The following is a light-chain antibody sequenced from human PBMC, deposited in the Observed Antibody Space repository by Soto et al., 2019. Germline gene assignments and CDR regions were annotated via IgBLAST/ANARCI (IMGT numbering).Light chain of an antibody. CDR3: CSDAGSRTG. Sequence: QTSLTQPASVSGSPGQSITISCTGTSSDVGSYNLVSWYQQHPGKAPKLMIYEGSKRPSGVSNRFSGSKSGNTASLTISGLQAEDEADYYCCSDAGSRTGVGGGTKVTV. CDR1: SSDVGSYNL. CDR2: EGS. J-gene: IGLJ2*01. V-gene: IGLV2-23*01.